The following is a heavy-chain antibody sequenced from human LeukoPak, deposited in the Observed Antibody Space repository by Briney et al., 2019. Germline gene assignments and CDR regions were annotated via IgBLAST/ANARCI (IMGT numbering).Heavy chain of an antibody. J-gene: IGHJ3*02. CDR1: GFTFSSYG. CDR3: AKDSGLASYYDFWSGYPNDAFDI. Sequence: PGRSLRLSCAASGFTFSSYGMHWVRQAPGKGLEWVAVIWYGGSNKYYADSVKGRFTISRDNSKNTLYLQMNSLRAEDTAVYYCAKDSGLASYYDFWSGYPNDAFDIWGQGTMVTVSS. V-gene: IGHV3-30*18. CDR2: IWYGGSNK. D-gene: IGHD3-3*01.